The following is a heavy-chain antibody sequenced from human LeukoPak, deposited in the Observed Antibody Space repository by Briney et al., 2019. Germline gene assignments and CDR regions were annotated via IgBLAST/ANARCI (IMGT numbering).Heavy chain of an antibody. Sequence: SGPTLVNPTETLTLTCTFSGFSLDSTAVGVGWVRQPPGKALEWLALIYGSDDKRYMPSLQNRLTITEDTSKNLVVLTMANVDPVDTATYYCARQGYGYVYFDFWGRGILVTVSS. V-gene: IGHV2-5*01. CDR3: ARQGYGYVYFDF. CDR1: GFSLDSTAVG. J-gene: IGHJ4*02. D-gene: IGHD5-18*01. CDR2: IYGSDDK.